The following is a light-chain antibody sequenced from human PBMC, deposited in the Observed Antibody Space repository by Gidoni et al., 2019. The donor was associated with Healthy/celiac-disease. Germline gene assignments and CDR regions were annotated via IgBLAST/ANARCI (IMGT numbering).Light chain of an antibody. V-gene: IGKV1-39*01. CDR1: QSSSSY. J-gene: IGKJ4*01. Sequence: DIQMTQSPSSLSASVGDRVTITCRASQSSSSYLNWYQQKPGKAPKLLIYAASSLQSGVPSRFSGSGSGTDFTLTSSSLQPEDFATYYWQQSYSTPLTFGGGTKVEIK. CDR3: QQSYSTPLT. CDR2: AAS.